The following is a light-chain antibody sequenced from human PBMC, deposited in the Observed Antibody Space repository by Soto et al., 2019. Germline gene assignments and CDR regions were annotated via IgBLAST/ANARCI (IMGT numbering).Light chain of an antibody. J-gene: IGLJ2*01. V-gene: IGLV1-47*01. CDR1: VSNIGDNY. Sequence: QPVLTQPPSASGTPGQRVTISCSGSVSNIGDNYVYWYQHLPGTAPKLLIYRDNQRPSGVPDRFSGSKSGTSGYLAISGLRSEDDADYYCASWDDRLSGVVFGGGTKLTVL. CDR2: RDN. CDR3: ASWDDRLSGVV.